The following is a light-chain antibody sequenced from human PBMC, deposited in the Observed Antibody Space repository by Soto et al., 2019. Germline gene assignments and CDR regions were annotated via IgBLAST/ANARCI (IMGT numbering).Light chain of an antibody. V-gene: IGLV3-21*04. Sequence: SYELTQPPSVSVAPGKTARITCGGNNIGSKSGHWYQQKPGQAPVLVIYYDSDRPSGIPERFSGSNSGNTATLTISRVEAGDEADYYCQVWDSSSDAVFGGGTQLTVL. CDR3: QVWDSSSDAV. J-gene: IGLJ7*01. CDR1: NIGSKS. CDR2: YDS.